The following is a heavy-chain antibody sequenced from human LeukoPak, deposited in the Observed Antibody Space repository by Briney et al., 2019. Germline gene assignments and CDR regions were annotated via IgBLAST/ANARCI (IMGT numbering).Heavy chain of an antibody. Sequence: GGSLRLSCTASGFTFKDYAMGWVRQPPGKGLEWVSGISGGGGSTYHADSVKGRFTISRDNSKNTLYLQMSSLRAEDTAIYYCAKDVRGYTYGYVDYWGQGTLVTVSS. V-gene: IGHV3-23*01. CDR2: ISGGGGST. CDR1: GFTFKDYA. CDR3: AKDVRGYTYGYVDY. J-gene: IGHJ4*02. D-gene: IGHD5-18*01.